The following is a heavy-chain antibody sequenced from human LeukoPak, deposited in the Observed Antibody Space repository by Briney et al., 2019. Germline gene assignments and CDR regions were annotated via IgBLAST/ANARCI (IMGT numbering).Heavy chain of an antibody. Sequence: EASVKVSCTASGYTFTSYGISWVRQAPGQGLEWMGWISAYNGNTNYAQKLQGRVTMTTDTSTSTAYMELRSLGSDDTAVSYCARAGSSWYYFDYWGQGTLVTVSS. V-gene: IGHV1-18*01. CDR1: GYTFTSYG. J-gene: IGHJ4*02. CDR3: ARAGSSWYYFDY. CDR2: ISAYNGNT. D-gene: IGHD6-13*01.